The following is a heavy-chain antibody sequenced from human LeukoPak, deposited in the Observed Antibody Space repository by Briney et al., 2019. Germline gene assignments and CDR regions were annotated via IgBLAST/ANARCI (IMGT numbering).Heavy chain of an antibody. CDR3: ARDGPRKYYYDSSGYFDH. V-gene: IGHV4-61*02. Sequence: SQTLSLTCTVSGGSISSGSYYWSWIRQPAGKGLEWIGRIYTSGSTNYNPSLKSRVTISVDTSKNQFSLKLSSVTAADTAVYYCARDGPRKYYYDSSGYFDHWGQGTLVTVSS. CDR2: IYTSGST. J-gene: IGHJ4*02. D-gene: IGHD3-22*01. CDR1: GGSISSGSYY.